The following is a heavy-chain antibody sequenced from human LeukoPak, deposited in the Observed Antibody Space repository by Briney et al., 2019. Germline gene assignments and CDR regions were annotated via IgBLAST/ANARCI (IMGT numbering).Heavy chain of an antibody. V-gene: IGHV4-4*07. Sequence: KPSETLSLTCTVPGDSISSSYWGWIRQPAGKGLEWIGRIHTSGSTYYSPSLKSRVTMSVDTSTNQFSLKLSSVTAANTAMYYCARVRLGRGLDYWGQGTLVTVSS. J-gene: IGHJ4*02. D-gene: IGHD6-19*01. CDR2: IHTSGST. CDR3: ARVRLGRGLDY. CDR1: GDSISSSY.